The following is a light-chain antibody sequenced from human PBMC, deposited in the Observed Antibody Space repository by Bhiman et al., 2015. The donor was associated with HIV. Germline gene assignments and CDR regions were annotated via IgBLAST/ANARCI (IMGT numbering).Light chain of an antibody. V-gene: IGLV2-14*03. Sequence: QSALTQPASVSGSPGQSITISCTGSSRDVGGYNYVSWYQQHPGKAPKVMIYDVSNRPAGVSSRFSGSKSGNTASLAISGLQAEDEADYYCSSKTTSPTFHVLFGGGTKLTVL. CDR1: SRDVGGYNY. CDR2: DVS. J-gene: IGLJ2*01. CDR3: SSKTTSPTFHVL.